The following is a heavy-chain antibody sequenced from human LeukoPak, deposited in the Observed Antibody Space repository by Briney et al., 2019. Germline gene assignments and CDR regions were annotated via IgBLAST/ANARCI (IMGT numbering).Heavy chain of an antibody. CDR1: EFSVGSNY. V-gene: IGHV3-66*02. D-gene: IGHD2-2*01. J-gene: IGHJ4*02. Sequence: PGGSLRLSCAASEFSVGSNYMTWVRQAPGKGLEWVSLIYSGGSTYYADSVKGRFTISRDNSKNTLYLQMNSLRPEDTSVYYCARSPTSWYFDYWGQGTLVTVSS. CDR3: ARSPTSWYFDY. CDR2: IYSGGST.